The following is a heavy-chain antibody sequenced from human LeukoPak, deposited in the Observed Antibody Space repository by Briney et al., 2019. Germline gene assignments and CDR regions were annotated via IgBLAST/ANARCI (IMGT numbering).Heavy chain of an antibody. CDR1: GFTFSTYG. V-gene: IGHV3-30*02. CDR3: AKDKDPWKGTSISDFDY. J-gene: IGHJ4*02. CDR2: IRYDGSNK. D-gene: IGHD1-1*01. Sequence: QSGGSLRLSCAASGFTFSTYGMHWVRQAPGKGLEWVAFIRYDGSNKYYADSVKGRFTISRDNSENTLYLQMNSLRAEDTAVYFCAKDKDPWKGTSISDFDYWGQGTLVTVSS.